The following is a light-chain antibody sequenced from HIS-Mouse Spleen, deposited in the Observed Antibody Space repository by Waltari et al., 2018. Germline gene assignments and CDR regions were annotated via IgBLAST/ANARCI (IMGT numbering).Light chain of an antibody. Sequence: DIQLTHSPSFLSASLGDRVTLTSRAHQGISSYLAWYQQKPGKAPELLVYAASTVQSGVPSRFSGRGEGTEDTLSSSSLQPEDFATYYCETLQSYPAKFGQGTKVEMK. CDR2: AAS. J-gene: IGKJ1*01. V-gene: IGKV1-9*01. CDR3: ETLQSYPAK. CDR1: QGISSY.